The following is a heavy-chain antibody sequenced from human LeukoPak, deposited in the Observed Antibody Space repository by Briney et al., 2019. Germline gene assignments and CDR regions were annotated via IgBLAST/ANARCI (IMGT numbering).Heavy chain of an antibody. D-gene: IGHD4-17*01. CDR3: ARESTVNMGDLYFDY. J-gene: IGHJ4*02. Sequence: GGSLRLSCAASGFTFSNYTVHWVRQAPGKGLEWVAVISYDGSNKFYADSVKGRFTISRDNSKNTLYLQMNSLRTEDTAVFYCARESTVNMGDLYFDYWGQGTLVTVSS. CDR1: GFTFSNYT. CDR2: ISYDGSNK. V-gene: IGHV3-30*04.